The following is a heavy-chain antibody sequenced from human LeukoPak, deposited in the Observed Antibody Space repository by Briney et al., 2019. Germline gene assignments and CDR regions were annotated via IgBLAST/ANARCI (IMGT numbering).Heavy chain of an antibody. J-gene: IGHJ4*02. Sequence: PGGSLRLSCAASGFTFSDYYMSWIRPAPGKGLEWGSYISSSSSYTNYADSVKGRFTISRDNAKNSLYLQMNSLRAEDTAVYYCARDQITYYYGSGSYRNYADYWGQGTLVTVSS. CDR1: GFTFSDYY. V-gene: IGHV3-11*05. CDR3: ARDQITYYYGSGSYRNYADY. D-gene: IGHD3-10*01. CDR2: ISSSSSYT.